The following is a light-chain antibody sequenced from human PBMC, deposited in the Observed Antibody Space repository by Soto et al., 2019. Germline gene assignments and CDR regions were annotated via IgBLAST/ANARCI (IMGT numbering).Light chain of an antibody. Sequence: DIQMTQSPSSLSASVGSRVSITCRASQVINNYVAWYQQKPGKVPKVRSEAASPLQPGVPSRFSGSGAGTDCTRTINSLQPDDIATYYCQNYDSDPITFGQGTRLEIK. V-gene: IGKV1-27*01. CDR3: QNYDSDPIT. CDR1: QVINNY. J-gene: IGKJ5*01. CDR2: AAS.